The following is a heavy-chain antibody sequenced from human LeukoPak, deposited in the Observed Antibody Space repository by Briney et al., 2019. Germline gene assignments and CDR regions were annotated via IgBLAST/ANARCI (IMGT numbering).Heavy chain of an antibody. V-gene: IGHV3-11*01. CDR1: EFSVGSNY. Sequence: GGSLRLSCAASEFSVGSNYMSWIRQAPGKGLEWVSYISSSGSTIYYADSVKGRFTISRDNAKNSLYLQMNSLRAEDTAVYYCARGSPLGGFDYWGQGTLVTVSS. CDR2: ISSSGSTI. J-gene: IGHJ4*02. CDR3: ARGSPLGGFDY. D-gene: IGHD7-27*01.